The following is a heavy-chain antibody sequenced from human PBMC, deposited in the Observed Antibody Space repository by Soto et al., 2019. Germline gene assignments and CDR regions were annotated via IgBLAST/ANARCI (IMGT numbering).Heavy chain of an antibody. J-gene: IGHJ4*02. CDR2: INHSGST. V-gene: IGHV4-34*01. D-gene: IGHD2-15*01. CDR1: GGSFSGYY. Sequence: QVQLQQWGAGLLKPSETLSLTCAVYGGSFSGYYWSWIRQPPGKGLEWIGEINHSGSTNYNPSLKSRXXIXVXXSKNQFSLKLSSVTAADTAVYYCARRTKGLRTFDYWGQGTLVTVSS. CDR3: ARRTKGLRTFDY.